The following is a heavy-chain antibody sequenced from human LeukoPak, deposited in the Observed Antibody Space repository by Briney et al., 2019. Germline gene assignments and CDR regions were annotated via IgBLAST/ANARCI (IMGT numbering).Heavy chain of an antibody. CDR1: GGSISGYY. CDR3: ARGPTYGSAEPIDY. V-gene: IGHV4-4*07. D-gene: IGHD3-10*01. J-gene: IGHJ4*02. Sequence: SETLSLTCTVSGGSISGYYWSWIRQPAGKGLEWIGRIYNIGNINCNPSLKSRVTMSVDTSKNQFSLKLSSVTAADTAVYYCARGPTYGSAEPIDYWGQGTLVTVSS. CDR2: IYNIGNI.